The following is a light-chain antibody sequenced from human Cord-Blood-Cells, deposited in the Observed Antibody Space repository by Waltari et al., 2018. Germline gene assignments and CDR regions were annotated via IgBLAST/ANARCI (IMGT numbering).Light chain of an antibody. J-gene: IGLJ1*01. CDR2: EGS. V-gene: IGLV2-23*01. CDR1: SSDVGSYNL. CDR3: CSYAGSV. Sequence: QSALTQPASVSGSPGQSITISCTGTSSDVGSYNLVSGDQQHPGKAPKLMIYEGSQRPSGVSNRFSGSKSGNTASLTISGLQAEDEADYYCCSYAGSVFGPGTKVTVL.